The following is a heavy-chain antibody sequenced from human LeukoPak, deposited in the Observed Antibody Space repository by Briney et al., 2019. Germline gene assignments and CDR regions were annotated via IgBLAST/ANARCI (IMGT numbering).Heavy chain of an antibody. V-gene: IGHV3-21*01. CDR3: ARNERYCSGGSCYRIYYYYYMDV. J-gene: IGHJ6*03. D-gene: IGHD2-15*01. Sequence: PGGSLRLSCAASGFTFSSYSMNWVRQAPGKGLEWVSSISSSSSYIYYADSVKGRFTISRDNAKNSLYLQMNSLRAEDTAVYYSARNERYCSGGSCYRIYYYYYMDVWGKGTTVTVSS. CDR2: ISSSSSYI. CDR1: GFTFSSYS.